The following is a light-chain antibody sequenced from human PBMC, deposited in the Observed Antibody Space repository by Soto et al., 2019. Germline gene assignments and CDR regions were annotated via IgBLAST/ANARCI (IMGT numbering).Light chain of an antibody. V-gene: IGKV1-39*01. J-gene: IGKJ5*01. Sequence: DIPVTQSPSSLSTSVGDRVTLTCRASQSITDYLNWYQQKPGKAPKLLIYAASSLQSGVPSRFSASGSGTDFTLTISRLEPEDFATYFCQQTYITPFTFGQGTRLEI. CDR3: QQTYITPFT. CDR1: QSITDY. CDR2: AAS.